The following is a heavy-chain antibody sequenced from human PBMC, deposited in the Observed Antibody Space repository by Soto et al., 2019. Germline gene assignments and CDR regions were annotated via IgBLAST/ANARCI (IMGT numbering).Heavy chain of an antibody. V-gene: IGHV1-18*04. J-gene: IGHJ3*02. CDR2: VSAYNGDT. Sequence: QVXXVXSGSEXKKPGAXVKVSCXXSDSTFNXYGVSWVRQAPGQGLEWMGWVSAYNGDTHSAHNLQDRVTMTRDTSTSTGYMELRGLRSDDTAVYYCARDARAFMDTPTAAFDIWGQGTVVTVSS. D-gene: IGHD2-21*02. CDR3: ARDARAFMDTPTAAFDI. CDR1: DSTFNXYG.